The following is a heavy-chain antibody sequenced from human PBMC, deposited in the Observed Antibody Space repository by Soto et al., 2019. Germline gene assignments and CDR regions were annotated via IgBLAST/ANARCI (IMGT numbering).Heavy chain of an antibody. CDR2: ISSSGSTI. CDR3: ARGLRFGELLWSAPHSPYYYYGMDV. J-gene: IGHJ6*02. CDR1: GFTFSDYY. D-gene: IGHD3-10*01. V-gene: IGHV3-11*04. Sequence: GGSLRLSCAASGFTFSDYYMSWIRQAPGKGLEWVSYISSSGSTIYYADSVKGRFTISRDNAKNSLYLQMNSLRAGDTAVYYCARGLRFGELLWSAPHSPYYYYGMDVWGQGTTVTVSS.